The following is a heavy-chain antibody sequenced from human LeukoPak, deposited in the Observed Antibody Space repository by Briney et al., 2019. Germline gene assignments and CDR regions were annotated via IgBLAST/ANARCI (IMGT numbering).Heavy chain of an antibody. CDR2: IYYTGSS. V-gene: IGHV4-59*01. Sequence: SETLSLTCTVSGDSISSYYWSWIRQPPGKGLEWIGYIYYTGSSNYNPSLKRRVIISIDTSKNHFSLRLSSVTAADTAVYYCARGLTMLDYWGQGSLVTVSS. CDR3: ARGLTMLDY. J-gene: IGHJ4*02. D-gene: IGHD3-10*01. CDR1: GDSISSYY.